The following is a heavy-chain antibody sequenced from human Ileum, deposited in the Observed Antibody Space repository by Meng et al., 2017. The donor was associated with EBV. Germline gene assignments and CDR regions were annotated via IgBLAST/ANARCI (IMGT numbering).Heavy chain of an antibody. V-gene: IGHV4-39*07. CDR3: ASAYDYGDYEAFAY. D-gene: IGHD4-17*01. J-gene: IGHJ4*02. CDR1: GGYISTGNFY. Sequence: LQAAGPVLVKPSEHLSFTCTVCGGYISTGNFYWGWIRQSPGKALECIGTIYYRGNTFYNPSLKSRLTISIDTSKNVFSLTLRSVTAADTALYYCASAYDYGDYEAFAYWGPGSLVTVSS. CDR2: IYYRGNT.